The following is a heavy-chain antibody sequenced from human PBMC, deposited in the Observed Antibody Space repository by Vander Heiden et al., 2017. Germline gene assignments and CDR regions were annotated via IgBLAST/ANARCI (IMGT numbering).Heavy chain of an antibody. CDR1: GSTFSRYA. CDR2: ISNGGAGT. D-gene: IGHD3-16*01. V-gene: IGHV3-23*01. Sequence: EVQLLESGGGLVQPGGSLRLYCAASGSTFSRYAMSWVRQAPGKGLEWVSSISNGGAGTYYADSVKGRFTISRDNSKNTLFLQMNSLRAEDTAVYYCAKSLGSSAYSPSFDYWGQGTLVTVSS. J-gene: IGHJ4*02. CDR3: AKSLGSSAYSPSFDY.